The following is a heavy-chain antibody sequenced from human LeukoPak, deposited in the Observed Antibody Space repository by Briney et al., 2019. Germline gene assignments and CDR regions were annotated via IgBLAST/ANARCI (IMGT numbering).Heavy chain of an antibody. Sequence: ASVKVSCKASGYTFTGYYMHWVRQATGQGLEWMGWMNPNSGDTAYAQKFQGRITMTRSTSISTAYMELSSLRSEDTAVYYCARELTYDSSGSLDYWGQGTLVTVSS. CDR1: GYTFTGYY. CDR3: ARELTYDSSGSLDY. CDR2: MNPNSGDT. J-gene: IGHJ4*02. D-gene: IGHD3-22*01. V-gene: IGHV1-8*02.